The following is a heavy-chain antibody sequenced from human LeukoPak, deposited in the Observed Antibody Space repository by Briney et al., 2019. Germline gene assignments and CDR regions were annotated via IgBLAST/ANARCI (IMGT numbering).Heavy chain of an antibody. CDR1: GFTFSSYW. Sequence: GGSLRLSCAASGFTFSSYWMHWVRQAPGKGLVWVSRINSDGSTTNYADSVKGRFTISRDNSKNTLYLQMNSLRAEDTAVYYCAKASKGIAVAGTSDYWGQGTLVTVSS. V-gene: IGHV3-74*01. J-gene: IGHJ4*02. D-gene: IGHD6-19*01. CDR2: INSDGSTT. CDR3: AKASKGIAVAGTSDY.